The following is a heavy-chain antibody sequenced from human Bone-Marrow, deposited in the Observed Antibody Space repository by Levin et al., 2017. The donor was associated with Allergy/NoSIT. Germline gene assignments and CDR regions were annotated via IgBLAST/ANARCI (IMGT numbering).Heavy chain of an antibody. CDR1: GVNFNNYG. Sequence: SVKVSCKASGVNFNNYGINWVRQAPGQGLEWMGGFMPLFGTADYGQKFQGRVTITADKSTTTSYMELSSLRSDDTAVYYCARRANCGGDCFAFDIWGQGTLVTVSS. J-gene: IGHJ3*02. V-gene: IGHV1-69*06. CDR2: FMPLFGTA. CDR3: ARRANCGGDCFAFDI. D-gene: IGHD2-21*02.